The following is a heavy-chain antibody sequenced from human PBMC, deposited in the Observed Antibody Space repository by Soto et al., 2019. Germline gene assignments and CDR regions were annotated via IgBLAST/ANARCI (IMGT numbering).Heavy chain of an antibody. D-gene: IGHD1-26*01. Sequence: TGGSLRLSCAASGFTFSSYAMSWVRQAPGKGLEWVSAISGSGGSTYYADFVKGRFTISRDNSKNTLYLQMNSLRAEDTAVYYCANGPAGRAFFHYYGMDVWGQGTTVTVSS. CDR1: GFTFSSYA. V-gene: IGHV3-23*01. CDR2: ISGSGGST. CDR3: ANGPAGRAFFHYYGMDV. J-gene: IGHJ6*02.